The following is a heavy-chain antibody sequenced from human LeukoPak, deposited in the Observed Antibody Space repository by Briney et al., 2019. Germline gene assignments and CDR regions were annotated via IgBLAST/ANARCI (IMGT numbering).Heavy chain of an antibody. Sequence: GGSLRLSRAASGFTVSNNYMTWVRQAPGKGLEWVSVIYSGGSTYYADSVKGRFTISRDNSKNTLYLQMNSLRAEDTAVYYCARGISSRYFDYWGQGTLVTVSS. CDR1: GFTVSNNY. CDR2: IYSGGST. CDR3: ARGISSRYFDY. V-gene: IGHV3-53*01. D-gene: IGHD2-15*01. J-gene: IGHJ4*02.